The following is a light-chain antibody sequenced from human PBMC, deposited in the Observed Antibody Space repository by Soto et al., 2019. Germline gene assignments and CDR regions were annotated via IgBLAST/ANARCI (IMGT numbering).Light chain of an antibody. CDR2: EVT. V-gene: IGLV2-14*01. J-gene: IGLJ3*02. Sequence: QSALTQPASVSGSPGQSITISCTGTSNDVGIYNYVSWYQQHPGKAPKPMIYEVTHRPSGVSDRSSGSKSDNTASLTISGLQAEDEADYYCSSYAISSTWVFGGGTKVTVL. CDR1: SNDVGIYNY. CDR3: SSYAISSTWV.